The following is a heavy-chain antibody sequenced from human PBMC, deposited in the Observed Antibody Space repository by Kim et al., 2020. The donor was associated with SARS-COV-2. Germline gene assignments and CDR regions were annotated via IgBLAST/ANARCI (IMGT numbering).Heavy chain of an antibody. J-gene: IGHJ6*02. Sequence: GGSLRLSCSASGFTFSSYAMHWVRQAPGKGLEYVSAISSNGGSTYYADSVKGRFTISRDNSKNTLYLQMSSLRAEDTAVYYCVKDEAGQQLAPVEGMDVWGQGTTVTVSS. D-gene: IGHD6-13*01. CDR3: VKDEAGQQLAPVEGMDV. CDR2: ISSNGGST. CDR1: GFTFSSYA. V-gene: IGHV3-64D*09.